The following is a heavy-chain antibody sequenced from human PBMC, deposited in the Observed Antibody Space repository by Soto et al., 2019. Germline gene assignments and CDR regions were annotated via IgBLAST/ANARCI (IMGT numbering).Heavy chain of an antibody. Sequence: PGESLKISCKGSGYSFISYWVGWVHQMPGKGLEWMGIIYPGDSDTRYSPSFQGQVTFSADKSVSTAYLQWSSLKASDTAIYYCATLRNGFDVWGQGTMVTVSS. V-gene: IGHV5-51*07. CDR3: ATLRNGFDV. CDR1: GYSFISYW. J-gene: IGHJ3*01. CDR2: IYPGDSDT.